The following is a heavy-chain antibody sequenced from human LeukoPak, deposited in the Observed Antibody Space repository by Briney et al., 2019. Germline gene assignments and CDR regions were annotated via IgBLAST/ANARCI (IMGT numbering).Heavy chain of an antibody. CDR2: NYTSGST. D-gene: IGHD6-6*01. J-gene: IGHJ4*02. CDR1: GGSISSYY. CDR3: ARDREGIAARRYYFDY. V-gene: IGHV4-4*07. Sequence: PSETLSLTCTVSGGSISSYYWSWIRQPAGKGLEWIGRNYTSGSTNYNPSLKSRVTMSVDTSKNQFSLKLSSVTAADTAVYYCARDREGIAARRYYFDYWGQGTLVTVSS.